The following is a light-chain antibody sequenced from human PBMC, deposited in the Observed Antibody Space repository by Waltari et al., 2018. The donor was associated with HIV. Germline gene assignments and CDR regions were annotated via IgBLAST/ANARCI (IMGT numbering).Light chain of an antibody. J-gene: IGLJ1*01. CDR3: YSYTSTTSLSV. CDR1: SNDIGGYNY. Sequence: QSALTQPASVSGSPGQSITISCSGTSNDIGGYNYVSWYQQHPGRAPQLIIYAVTSRRSGVSERFSGSKSGNTASLTISGLQAEDEADYYCYSYTSTTSLSVFGTGTRVSVL. V-gene: IGLV2-14*01. CDR2: AVT.